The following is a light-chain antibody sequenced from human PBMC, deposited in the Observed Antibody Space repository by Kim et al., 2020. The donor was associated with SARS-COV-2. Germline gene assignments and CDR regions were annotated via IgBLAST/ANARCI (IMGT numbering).Light chain of an antibody. J-gene: IGKJ2*01. V-gene: IGKV1-5*03. Sequence: DIQMTQSPSTLSASVGDRVTLTCRASQTINNWLAWYQQKPGKAPNLLIYKASSLESGVPSRFSGSGSGTEFTLTISSLQPDDFATYYCQQYYTYSPYTFGQGTKLEI. CDR3: QQYYTYSPYT. CDR1: QTINNW. CDR2: KAS.